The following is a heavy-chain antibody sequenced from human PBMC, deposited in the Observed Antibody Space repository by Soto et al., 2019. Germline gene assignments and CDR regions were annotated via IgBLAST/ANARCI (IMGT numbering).Heavy chain of an antibody. CDR3: ARTIVLVPAAAPYGMDV. Sequence: SVKVSCKASGGTFSSYAISWVRQAPGQGLEWMGGIIPIFGTANYAQKFQGRVTITADESTSTAYMELSSLRSEDTAVYYCARTIVLVPAAAPYGMDVWGQGTTVTVS. V-gene: IGHV1-69*13. CDR1: GGTFSSYA. CDR2: IIPIFGTA. D-gene: IGHD2-2*01. J-gene: IGHJ6*02.